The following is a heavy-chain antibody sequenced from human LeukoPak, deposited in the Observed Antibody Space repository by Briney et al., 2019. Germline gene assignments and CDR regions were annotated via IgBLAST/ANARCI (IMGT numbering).Heavy chain of an antibody. CDR1: GGSISSGGYY. CDR2: IYYSGST. CDR3: AREGVGSGSLVNWFDP. V-gene: IGHV4-31*03. D-gene: IGHD3-10*01. Sequence: SETLSLTCTVSGGSISSGGYYWSWIRQHPGKGLEWIGYIYYSGSTYYNPSLKSRVTISVDTSKNQFSLKLSSVTAADTAVYYCAREGVGSGSLVNWFDPWGQGTLVTVSS. J-gene: IGHJ5*02.